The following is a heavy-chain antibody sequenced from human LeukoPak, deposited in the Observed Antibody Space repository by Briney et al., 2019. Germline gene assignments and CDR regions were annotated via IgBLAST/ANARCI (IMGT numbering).Heavy chain of an antibody. D-gene: IGHD2-2*01. Sequence: SETLSLTCAVYGGSFSGYYCSWLRQPPGKGLEWMGEINHSGSTNYNPSLKSRVTISVDTSKNQFSLKLSSVTAADKAVYYCARGLDIVVVPAAQEGGPGYYYYYYMDVWGKGTTVTVSS. CDR2: INHSGST. CDR3: ARGLDIVVVPAAQEGGPGYYYYYYMDV. V-gene: IGHV4-34*01. J-gene: IGHJ6*03. CDR1: GGSFSGYY.